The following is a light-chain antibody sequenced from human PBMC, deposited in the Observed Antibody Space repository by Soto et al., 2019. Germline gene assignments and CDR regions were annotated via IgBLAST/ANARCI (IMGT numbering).Light chain of an antibody. Sequence: QSVLTQPPSVSAAPGQTVTVSCSGNSSNIGNSYVSWYQQFPGTAPRLLIYDDNKRPSGIRDRFSGSKSGTSATLAITGLQTGDEAVYYCGTWDSSLTNGRAVFGGGTKVTFL. CDR1: SSNIGNSY. CDR3: GTWDSSLTNGRAV. V-gene: IGLV1-51*01. J-gene: IGLJ3*02. CDR2: DDN.